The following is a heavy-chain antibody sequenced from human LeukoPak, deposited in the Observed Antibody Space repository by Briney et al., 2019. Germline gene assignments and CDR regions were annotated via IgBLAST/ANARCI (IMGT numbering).Heavy chain of an antibody. D-gene: IGHD5-24*01. CDR2: IKSKTDGGTT. Sequence: GGSLRLSCAASGYTFSKAWMSWVRQAPGKGLEGVGRIKSKTDGGTTDYAAPVKGRFTISRDDSKNTLYLQMNSLKTEDTAVYYCKGDGYGYVYWGQGTLATVSS. CDR1: GYTFSKAW. J-gene: IGHJ4*02. V-gene: IGHV3-15*01. CDR3: KGDGYGYVY.